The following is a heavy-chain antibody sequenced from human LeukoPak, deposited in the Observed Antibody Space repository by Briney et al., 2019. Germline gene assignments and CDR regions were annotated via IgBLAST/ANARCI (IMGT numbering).Heavy chain of an antibody. V-gene: IGHV3-48*01. CDR1: GFTFSSYS. J-gene: IGHJ2*01. CDR3: ARTFAFWYFDL. D-gene: IGHD3-10*01. Sequence: PGGSLRLSCAASGFTFSSYSMNWVRQAPGKRLEWVSYISSSSSTIYYADSVKGRFTISRDNAKNSLYLQMNSLRAEDTAVYYCARTFAFWYFDLWGRGTLVTVSS. CDR2: ISSSSSTI.